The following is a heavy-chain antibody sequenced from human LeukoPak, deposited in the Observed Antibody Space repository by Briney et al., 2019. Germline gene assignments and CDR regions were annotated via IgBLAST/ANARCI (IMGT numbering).Heavy chain of an antibody. CDR2: ITSSSSYI. Sequence: PGGSLRLSCAASGFTFSSYSMNWVRQAPGKGLEWVSSITSSSSYIYYADSVKGRFTISRDNAKNSLYLQMNSLRAEDTAVYYCAKHHCSSISCHGRSSGDFDYWGQGTLVTVSS. J-gene: IGHJ4*02. D-gene: IGHD2-2*01. V-gene: IGHV3-21*01. CDR3: AKHHCSSISCHGRSSGDFDY. CDR1: GFTFSSYS.